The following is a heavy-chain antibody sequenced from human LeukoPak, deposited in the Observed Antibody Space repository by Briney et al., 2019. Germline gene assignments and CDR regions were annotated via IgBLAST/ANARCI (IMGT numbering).Heavy chain of an antibody. V-gene: IGHV4-34*01. CDR1: GESFSGYY. Sequence: SETLSLTCAVYGESFSGYYWSWIRQPPGKGLEWIGEINHSGSTNYNPSLKSRVTISVDTSKNQFSLKLSSVTAADTAVYYCAREKSYCGGDCYSTAVFDYWGQGTLVTVSS. CDR3: AREKSYCGGDCYSTAVFDY. CDR2: INHSGST. J-gene: IGHJ4*02. D-gene: IGHD2-21*02.